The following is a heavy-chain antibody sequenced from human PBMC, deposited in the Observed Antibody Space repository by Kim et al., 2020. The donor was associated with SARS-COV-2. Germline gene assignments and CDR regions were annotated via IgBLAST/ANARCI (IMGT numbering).Heavy chain of an antibody. CDR2: IYPGDSDT. D-gene: IGHD4-17*01. CDR3: ARHGGDGVATVIPYYYYGMDV. V-gene: IGHV5-51*01. Sequence: GESLKISCKGSGYSFTSYWIGWVRQMPGKGLEWMGIIYPGDSDTRYSPSFQGQVTISADKSISTAYLQWSSLKASDTAMYYCARHGGDGVATVIPYYYYGMDVWGQGTTVTVSS. J-gene: IGHJ6*02. CDR1: GYSFTSYW.